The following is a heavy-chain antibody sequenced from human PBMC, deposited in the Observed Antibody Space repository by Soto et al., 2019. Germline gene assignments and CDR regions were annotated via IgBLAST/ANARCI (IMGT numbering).Heavy chain of an antibody. CDR1: VGTFSTYA. CDR3: ASGIQLWLRRINNGYSG. CDR2: IIPMLGTA. V-gene: IGHV1-69*11. D-gene: IGHD5-18*01. Sequence: QVQLVQFGAEVKKPESSVKVSCKAPVGTFSTYAISWVRQAPGQGLEWMGGIIPMLGTANYAQRFQDRVTITADESKNTVYAKLSSLRSEDTAVYFCASGIQLWLRRINNGYSGWGQGTLVNVSS. J-gene: IGHJ4*02.